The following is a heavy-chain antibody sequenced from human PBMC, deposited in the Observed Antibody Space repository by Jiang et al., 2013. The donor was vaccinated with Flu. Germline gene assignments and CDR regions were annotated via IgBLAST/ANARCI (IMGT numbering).Heavy chain of an antibody. V-gene: IGHV3-23*01. CDR3: AKRAISGYWPSFAFDI. J-gene: IGHJ3*02. D-gene: IGHD3-22*01. Sequence: ISRDNSKNTLYLQMNSLRAEDTAVYYCAKRAISGYWPSFAFDIWGQGTMVTVSS.